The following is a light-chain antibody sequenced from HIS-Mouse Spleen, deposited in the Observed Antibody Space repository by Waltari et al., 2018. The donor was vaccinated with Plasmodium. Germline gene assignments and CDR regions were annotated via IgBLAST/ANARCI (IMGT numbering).Light chain of an antibody. J-gene: IGLJ3*02. CDR3: YSTDSSGNHRV. CDR1: ALPKKY. Sequence: SYELTQPPSVSVSPGQTARITCSGDALPKKYAYWYQQKSGQAPVLVIYEDSKPPSGIPEEVACTSSGKMPTLTISGAQGEDEADYYCYSTDSSGNHRVFGGGTKLTVL. CDR2: EDS. V-gene: IGLV3-10*01.